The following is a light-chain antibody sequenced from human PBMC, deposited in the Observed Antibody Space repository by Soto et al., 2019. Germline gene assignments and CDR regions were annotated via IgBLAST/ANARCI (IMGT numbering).Light chain of an antibody. Sequence: QSVLTQPPSVSAAPGQKVTISCSGSSSNIGGNSVSWYQQLPGTAPKLLIYDDNKRPSGIPDRFSGSKSGTSATLGITGFQTGDEADYYCSPYAGSNHYVFGAGTKVTVL. CDR1: SSNIGGNS. CDR2: DDN. J-gene: IGLJ1*01. CDR3: SPYAGSNHYV. V-gene: IGLV1-51*01.